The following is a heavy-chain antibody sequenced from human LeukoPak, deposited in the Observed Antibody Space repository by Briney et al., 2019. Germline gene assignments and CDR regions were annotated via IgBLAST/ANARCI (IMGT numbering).Heavy chain of an antibody. CDR1: GYTFTSYG. J-gene: IGHJ6*03. CDR2: ISAYNGNT. V-gene: IGHV1-18*01. CDR3: ARDMWASGWSSHNYYYYYMDV. D-gene: IGHD6-19*01. Sequence: ASVKVSCKASGYTFTSYGISWVRQAPGQGLEWMGWISAYNGNTNYAQKLQGRVTMTTDTSTSTAYMELRSLRSDDTAVYYCARDMWASGWSSHNYYYYYMDVWGKGTTVTVSS.